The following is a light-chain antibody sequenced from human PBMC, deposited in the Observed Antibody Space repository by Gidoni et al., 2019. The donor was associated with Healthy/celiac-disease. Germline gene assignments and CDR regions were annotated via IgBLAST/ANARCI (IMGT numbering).Light chain of an antibody. J-gene: IGLJ2*01. CDR2: KDS. CDR3: QSADSSGTY. CDR1: ALPKQY. V-gene: IGLV3-25*03. Sequence: SYELTQPPSVSVSPGQTARITCSGDALPKQYAYLYQQKPGQAPVLVIYKDSERPSGIPERFSGSSAGTTVTLTISGVQAEDGADYYGQSADSSGTYFGGWTKLTVL.